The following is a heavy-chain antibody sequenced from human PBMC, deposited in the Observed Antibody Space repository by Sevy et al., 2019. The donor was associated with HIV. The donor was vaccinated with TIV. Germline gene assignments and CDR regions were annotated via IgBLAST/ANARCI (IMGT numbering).Heavy chain of an antibody. J-gene: IGHJ4*01. V-gene: IGHV3-21*04. CDR3: ARDFTIFGVVSGIDY. Sequence: GGSLRLSCTASGFTFSSYWMNWVRQAPGKGLEWLSSISDDSRYIYYSYSVKGRFTISRANAKNLLFLQMNNLRVEDTAIYYCARDFTIFGVVSGIDYWGQGNLVTVSS. D-gene: IGHD3-3*01. CDR1: GFTFSSYW. CDR2: ISDDSRYI.